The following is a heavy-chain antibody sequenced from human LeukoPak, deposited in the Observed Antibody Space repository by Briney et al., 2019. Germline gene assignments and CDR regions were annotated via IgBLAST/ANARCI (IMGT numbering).Heavy chain of an antibody. CDR3: ARDLRAYYDFWSGDFHGVYMDV. CDR2: INPSGGST. V-gene: IGHV1-46*01. J-gene: IGHJ6*03. Sequence: ASVKVSCKASGYTFTSYYMHWVRQPPGQGLEWMGIINPSGGSTSYAQKFQGRGTMTRDTSTSTVYMELRSLRSEDIAVYYCARDLRAYYDFWSGDFHGVYMDVWGKGTTVTVSS. D-gene: IGHD3-3*01. CDR1: GYTFTSYY.